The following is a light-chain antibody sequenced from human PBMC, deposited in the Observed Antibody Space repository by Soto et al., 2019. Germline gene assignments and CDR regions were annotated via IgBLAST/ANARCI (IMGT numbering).Light chain of an antibody. J-gene: IGLJ3*02. CDR2: EVS. CDR1: RSDIGGSNY. Sequence: QSALTQPASVSGSPGQSITLSCTGTRSDIGGSNYVSWYQQHSGEAPKLLIYEVSNRPSGVSNRFSASKSGNTASLTISGLQTEDEADYYCSSYSRITTLVLFGGGTKVTVL. CDR3: SSYSRITTLVL. V-gene: IGLV2-14*01.